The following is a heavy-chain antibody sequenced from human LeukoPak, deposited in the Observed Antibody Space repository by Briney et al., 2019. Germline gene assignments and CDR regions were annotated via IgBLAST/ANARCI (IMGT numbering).Heavy chain of an antibody. CDR1: GFTFDDYA. Sequence: GRSLRLSCAASGFTFDDYAMHWVRQAPGEGLEWVSGISWNSGSIGYADSVKGRFTISRDNAKNSLYLQMNSLRAEDTALYYCAKGGIAAAGPFDYWGQGTLVTVSS. J-gene: IGHJ4*02. CDR3: AKGGIAAAGPFDY. V-gene: IGHV3-9*01. CDR2: ISWNSGSI. D-gene: IGHD6-13*01.